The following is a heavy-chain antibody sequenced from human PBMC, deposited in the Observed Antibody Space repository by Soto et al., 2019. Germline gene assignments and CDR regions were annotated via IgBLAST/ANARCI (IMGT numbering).Heavy chain of an antibody. Sequence: SQTLSLTCAITGDSVSSKSAGWSWVRQSPSRGLEWLGRTYYRSKWYYEYAVSVRGRITINPDTSKNQYSLQLNSVTPEDMAVYFCARGEQYSGRIFDYWGQGTLVTAPQ. V-gene: IGHV6-1*01. J-gene: IGHJ4*01. CDR3: ARGEQYSGRIFDY. CDR2: TYYRSKWYY. CDR1: GDSVSSKSAG. D-gene: IGHD1-26*01.